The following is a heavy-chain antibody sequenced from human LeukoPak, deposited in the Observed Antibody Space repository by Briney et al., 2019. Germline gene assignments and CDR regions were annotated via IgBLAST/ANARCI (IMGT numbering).Heavy chain of an antibody. D-gene: IGHD4-17*01. CDR2: INWNGCSI. CDR3: AKPIMTTVTTLGLYFDY. J-gene: IGHJ4*02. V-gene: IGHV3-20*04. Sequence: PGGTLRLSCAASGFTFDDYGLSWVRQAPGKGLEWVSTINWNGCSIGYADSVKGRFTISRDNSKNTLYLQMNSLRAEDTAVYYCAKPIMTTVTTLGLYFDYWGQGALVTVSS. CDR1: GFTFDDYG.